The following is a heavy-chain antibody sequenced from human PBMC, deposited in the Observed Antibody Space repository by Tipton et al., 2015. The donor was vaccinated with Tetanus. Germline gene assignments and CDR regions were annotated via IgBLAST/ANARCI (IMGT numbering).Heavy chain of an antibody. CDR2: IYYSGST. Sequence: PGLVKPSETLSLTCTVSGGSISSSSYHWGWIRQPPGKGLEWIGSIYYSGSTYYNPSLKSRVTISVDTSKNQFSLKLTSVTAADTAVYYCATLTTVVTPRWYFDLWGRGTQVTVSS. CDR1: GGSISSSSYH. V-gene: IGHV4-39*01. CDR3: ATLTTVVTPRWYFDL. J-gene: IGHJ2*01. D-gene: IGHD4-23*01.